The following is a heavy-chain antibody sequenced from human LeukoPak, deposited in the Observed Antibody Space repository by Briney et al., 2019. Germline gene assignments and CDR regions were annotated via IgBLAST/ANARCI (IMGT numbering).Heavy chain of an antibody. D-gene: IGHD2-8*01. CDR2: IYTSGST. CDR3: ARDGPYCTNRVCYYYFDY. Sequence: SETLSLTCTVSGGSISSYYWSWIRQPAGKGLEWIGRIYTSGSTNYNPSLKSRVTTSVDTSKNQFSLKLSSVTAADTAVYYCARDGPYCTNRVCYYYFDYWGQGTLVTVSS. CDR1: GGSISSYY. V-gene: IGHV4-4*07. J-gene: IGHJ4*02.